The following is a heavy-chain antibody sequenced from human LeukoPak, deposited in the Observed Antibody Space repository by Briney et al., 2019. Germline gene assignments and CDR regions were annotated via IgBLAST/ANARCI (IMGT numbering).Heavy chain of an antibody. Sequence: SGTLSLTCAVSGGSISSSNWWSWVRQPPGKGLEWIGEIYHSGSTNYNPSLKSRVTISVGKSKNQFSLKLSSVTAADTAVYYCARAHDSSGYSSLLFDYWGQGTLVTVSS. J-gene: IGHJ4*02. V-gene: IGHV4-4*02. CDR1: GGSISSSNW. D-gene: IGHD3-22*01. CDR2: IYHSGST. CDR3: ARAHDSSGYSSLLFDY.